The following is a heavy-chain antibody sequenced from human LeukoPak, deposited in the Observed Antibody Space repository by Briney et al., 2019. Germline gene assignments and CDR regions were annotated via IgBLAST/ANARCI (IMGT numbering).Heavy chain of an antibody. Sequence: PGGSLRLSCAASGFTFSTYGMYWVRQAPGKGLEWVAYTRYDGGNEYYTDSVKGRFTISRDNSKNTLYLQMNSLRVEDTAVYYCARVGPPDTLWFGELTLDYWGQGTLVTVSS. D-gene: IGHD3-10*01. CDR2: TRYDGGNE. CDR1: GFTFSTYG. CDR3: ARVGPPDTLWFGELTLDY. V-gene: IGHV3-30*02. J-gene: IGHJ4*02.